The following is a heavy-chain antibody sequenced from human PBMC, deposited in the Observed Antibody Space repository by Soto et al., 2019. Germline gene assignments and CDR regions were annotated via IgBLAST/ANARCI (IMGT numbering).Heavy chain of an antibody. D-gene: IGHD6-19*01. CDR1: GFMFRNYG. J-gene: IGHJ4*02. CDR2: ISYDDGGYK. Sequence: HPVGSLRLSCGASGFMFRNYGMHWVRQAPGKGLEWVASISYDDGGYKYYADSVQGRFTVSRDNSKNTLYLQMNSLGVEDTAVYYCAKDRSGWDFNYYFDYWGQGTVVTVSS. CDR3: AKDRSGWDFNYYFDY. V-gene: IGHV3-30*18.